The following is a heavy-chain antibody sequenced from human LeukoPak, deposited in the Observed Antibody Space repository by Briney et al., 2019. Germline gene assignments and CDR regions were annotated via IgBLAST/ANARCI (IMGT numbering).Heavy chain of an antibody. D-gene: IGHD3-10*01. CDR1: GGTFSSYA. Sequence: ASVKVSCKASGGTFSSYAISWVRQAPGQGLEWMGGIIPIFGTANYAQKFQGRVTITADKSTSTAYMELSSLRSEDMAVYYCARGPKYYYGSDQTNNWFDPWGQGTLVTVSS. CDR3: ARGPKYYYGSDQTNNWFDP. CDR2: IIPIFGTA. J-gene: IGHJ5*02. V-gene: IGHV1-69*06.